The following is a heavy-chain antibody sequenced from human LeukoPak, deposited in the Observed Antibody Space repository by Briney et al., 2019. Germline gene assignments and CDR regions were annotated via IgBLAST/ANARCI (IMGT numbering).Heavy chain of an antibody. V-gene: IGHV1-69*05. D-gene: IGHD5-18*01. CDR1: GGTFSSYA. Sequence: ASVKVSCKASGGTFSSYAISWVRQAPGQGLEWMGGIIPIFGTANYAQKFQGRVTITTDESTSTAYMELSSLRSEDTAVYYCARDQGQNSYGYLAFDIWGQGTMVTVSS. CDR3: ARDQGQNSYGYLAFDI. J-gene: IGHJ3*02. CDR2: IIPIFGTA.